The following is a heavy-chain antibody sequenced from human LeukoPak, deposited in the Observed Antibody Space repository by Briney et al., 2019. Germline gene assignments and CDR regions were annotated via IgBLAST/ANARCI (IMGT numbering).Heavy chain of an antibody. Sequence: SETLSLTCTVSGGSISSYYWSWIRQPPGEGLEWIGYIYYSGSTNYNPSLKSRVTISVDTSKNQFSLKLSSVTAADTAVYYCAREVPRGSYYFDYWGQGTLVTVSS. J-gene: IGHJ4*02. CDR3: AREVPRGSYYFDY. CDR1: GGSISSYY. V-gene: IGHV4-59*01. D-gene: IGHD1-26*01. CDR2: IYYSGST.